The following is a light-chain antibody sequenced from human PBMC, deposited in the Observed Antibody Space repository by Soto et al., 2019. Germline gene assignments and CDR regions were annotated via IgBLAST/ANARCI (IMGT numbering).Light chain of an antibody. CDR3: SSYAGNYTLI. Sequence: QCVLTQPRSVYGSPGQSVTISCTGTSSDVGRYNYVSWHQQDPGKAPKLMIYDVTKRPSGVPDRFSGSKSGNTASLTISGLQAEDEADYYCSSYAGNYTLIFGGGTKLTVL. J-gene: IGLJ2*01. V-gene: IGLV2-11*01. CDR2: DVT. CDR1: SSDVGRYNY.